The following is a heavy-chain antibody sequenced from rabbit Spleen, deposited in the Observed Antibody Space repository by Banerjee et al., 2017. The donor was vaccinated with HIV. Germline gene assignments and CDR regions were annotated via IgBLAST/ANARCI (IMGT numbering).Heavy chain of an antibody. V-gene: IGHV1S40*01. CDR2: IYAVSGSA. J-gene: IGHJ4*01. D-gene: IGHD4-2*01. CDR1: GFSFTSSYY. Sequence: QSLEESGGDLVKPGASLTLTCAASGFSFTSSYYMCWVRQAPGKGLEWIACIYAVSGSAAYASWAKGLFAISKASSTAVTLHLTSLTAADTATYFCARGLTAAGGGGATYFDLWGPGTLVTVS. CDR3: ARGLTAAGGGGATYFDL.